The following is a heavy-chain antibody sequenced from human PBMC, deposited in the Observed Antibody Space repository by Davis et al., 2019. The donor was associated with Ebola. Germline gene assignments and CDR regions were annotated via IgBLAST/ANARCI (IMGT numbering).Heavy chain of an antibody. CDR2: MYTACTSRCT. CDR1: GFSVSSTY. V-gene: IGHV3-66*04. Sequence: GESLKISCAASGFSVSSTYVSWVRQAPGKGLEWVSVMYTACTSRCTDYADSVRGRFILSRDNSKNTVFLQMNSLVAEDTAVYYCARHYSTVWYHYDYFDYWGQGVLVTVSS. D-gene: IGHD6-19*01. J-gene: IGHJ4*02. CDR3: ARHYSTVWYHYDYFDY.